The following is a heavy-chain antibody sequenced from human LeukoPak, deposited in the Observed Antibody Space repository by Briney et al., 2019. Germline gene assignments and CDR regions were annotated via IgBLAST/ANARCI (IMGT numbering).Heavy chain of an antibody. CDR1: GYTFTGYY. D-gene: IGHD2-15*01. Sequence: ASVKVSCKASGYTFTGYYMHWVRQAPGQRLEWMGWINAGNGNTKYSQKFQGRVTITRDTSASTAYMELSSLRSEDTAVYYCARAIPDISFLYYFDYWGQGTLVTVSS. CDR2: INAGNGNT. V-gene: IGHV1-3*01. J-gene: IGHJ4*02. CDR3: ARAIPDISFLYYFDY.